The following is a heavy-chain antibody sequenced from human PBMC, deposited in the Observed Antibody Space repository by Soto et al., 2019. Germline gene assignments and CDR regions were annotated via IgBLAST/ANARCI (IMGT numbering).Heavy chain of an antibody. D-gene: IGHD1-7*01. V-gene: IGHV3-64*01. CDR3: XXXVSGNYDY. J-gene: IGHJ4*02. CDR1: GFTFSSYD. CDR2: ISSNGGTT. Sequence: EVQLAESGGGMVQPGGSLRLSCVASGFTFSSYDMHWVRQAPGKGLEYVSSISSNGGTTYYGNSVKGRFTISRDNSKNXXXXXXXXXXXXXXAVXXXXXXVSGNYDYWGQGTLVTVSS.